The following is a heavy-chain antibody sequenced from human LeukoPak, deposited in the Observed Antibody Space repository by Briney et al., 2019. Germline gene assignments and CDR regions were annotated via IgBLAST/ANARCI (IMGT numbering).Heavy chain of an antibody. J-gene: IGHJ6*02. V-gene: IGHV3-48*03. Sequence: GGSLRLSCAASGFTFSSYEMNWVRQAPGKGLEWVSYISSSGSTIYYADSVKGRFTISRDNAKNSLYLQMNSLRAEDTAVYYCARAAAGYYYYGMDVWGQGTTVTASS. CDR2: ISSSGSTI. D-gene: IGHD6-13*01. CDR1: GFTFSSYE. CDR3: ARAAAGYYYYGMDV.